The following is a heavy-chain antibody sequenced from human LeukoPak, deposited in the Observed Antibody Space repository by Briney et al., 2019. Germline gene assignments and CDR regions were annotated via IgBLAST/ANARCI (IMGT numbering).Heavy chain of an antibody. V-gene: IGHV3-74*01. D-gene: IGHD1-14*01. CDR2: INGDGSRI. J-gene: IGHJ5*02. CDR3: ARENSAPES. Sequence: PGGSLRLSCAASGFTFSNYWMHWVRQAPGKGRDWVSNINGDGSRIYYADSVKGRSTISRDNAKNTLYLQMNSLRAEDTAVYYCARENSAPESWGQGTLVTVSS. CDR1: GFTFSNYW.